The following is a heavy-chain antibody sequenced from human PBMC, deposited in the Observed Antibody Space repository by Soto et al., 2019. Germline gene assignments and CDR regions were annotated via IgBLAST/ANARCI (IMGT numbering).Heavy chain of an antibody. CDR3: ARVSGSYYYGMDV. Sequence: QVQLQESGPGLVKPSGTLSLTCAVSGGSISSSNWWSWVRQPPGKGLEWIGEIYHSGSTNYNPSLNRRVTISVDKSKNQFSLKLSSVTAADTAVYYCARVSGSYYYGMDVWGQGTTVTVPS. CDR2: IYHSGST. V-gene: IGHV4-4*02. D-gene: IGHD1-26*01. J-gene: IGHJ6*02. CDR1: GGSISSSNW.